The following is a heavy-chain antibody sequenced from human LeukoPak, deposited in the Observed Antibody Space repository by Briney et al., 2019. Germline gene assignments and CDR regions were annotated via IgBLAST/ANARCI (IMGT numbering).Heavy chain of an antibody. CDR2: INPNSGGT. D-gene: IGHD4/OR15-4a*01. Sequence: GASVKVSCKASGYTFTDYYMHGVRQAPGQGLEWMGWINPNSGGTNYAQTFQGRVTFTRDTSSSTAYMELSRLRSDDTAVYYCAREGANGRGFDYWGQGTLVTVSS. CDR1: GYTFTDYY. CDR3: AREGANGRGFDY. J-gene: IGHJ4*02. V-gene: IGHV1-2*02.